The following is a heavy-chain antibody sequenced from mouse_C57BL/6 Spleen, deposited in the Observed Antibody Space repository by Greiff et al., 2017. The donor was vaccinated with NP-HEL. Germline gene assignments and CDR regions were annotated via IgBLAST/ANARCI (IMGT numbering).Heavy chain of an antibody. CDR2: IDPNSVGI. D-gene: IGHD2-12*01. J-gene: IGHJ1*03. V-gene: IGHV1-72*01. Sequence: QVQLQQPGAELVKPGASVKLSCKASGYTFTSYWMHWVKQRPGRGLEWSGRIDPNSVGIKYNEKFKRKATLTVYKPSSTAYMQLSSLTYEDSAVYYCARSRHYSEYFDVWGTGTTVTVSS. CDR3: ARSRHYSEYFDV. CDR1: GYTFTSYW.